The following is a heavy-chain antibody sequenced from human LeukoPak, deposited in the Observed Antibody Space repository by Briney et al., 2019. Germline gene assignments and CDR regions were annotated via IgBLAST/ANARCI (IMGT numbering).Heavy chain of an antibody. CDR3: ARHDMDIAGAGLDYFDY. CDR1: GGSISRYY. J-gene: IGHJ4*02. CDR2: IYYSGST. D-gene: IGHD1-26*01. Sequence: KPSETLSPTCTVSGGSISRYYWGWIRQPPGKGLEWIGYIYYSGSTNYNPSLKSRVTISVDTSKNQFSLKLSSVTAADTAVYYCARHDMDIAGAGLDYFDYWGQGTLVTVSS. V-gene: IGHV4-59*08.